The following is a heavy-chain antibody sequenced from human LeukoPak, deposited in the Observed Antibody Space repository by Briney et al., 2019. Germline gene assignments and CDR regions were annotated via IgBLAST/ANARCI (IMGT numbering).Heavy chain of an antibody. V-gene: IGHV3-21*01. CDR3: ARAEAARPVRFDP. CDR1: GFTFSSYS. Sequence: PGGSLRLSCAASGFTFSSYSMNWVRQAPGKGLEWVSSISSSSSYIYYADSVKGRFTISRDNAKNSLYLQMNSLRAEDTAVYYCARAEAARPVRFDPWGQGTLVTVSS. J-gene: IGHJ5*02. D-gene: IGHD6-6*01. CDR2: ISSSSSYI.